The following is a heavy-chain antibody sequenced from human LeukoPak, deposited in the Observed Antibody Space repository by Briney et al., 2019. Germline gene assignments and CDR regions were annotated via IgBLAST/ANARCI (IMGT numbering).Heavy chain of an antibody. J-gene: IGHJ4*02. CDR1: GYTFTGYY. CDR3: ASDSRYCSGGSCYSSYFDY. CDR2: INPNSGGT. D-gene: IGHD2-15*01. V-gene: IGHV1-2*02. Sequence: ASVKVSCKASGYTFTGYYMHWVRQAPGQGLEWMGWINPNSGGTNYAQKFQGRVTMTRDTSISTAYMELSRLRSDVTAVYYCASDSRYCSGGSCYSSYFDYWGQGTLVTVSS.